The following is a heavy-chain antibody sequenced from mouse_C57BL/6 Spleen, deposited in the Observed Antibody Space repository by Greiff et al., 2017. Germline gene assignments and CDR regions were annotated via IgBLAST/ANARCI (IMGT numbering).Heavy chain of an antibody. CDR3: ARGPAYAMDY. CDR2: IDPSDSYT. V-gene: IGHV1-50*01. CDR1: GYTFTSYW. Sequence: VQLQQPGAELVKPGASVKLSCKASGYTFTSYWMQWVKQRPGQGLEWIGEIDPSDSYTNYNQKFKAKATLTVDTSSSTAYMQLSSLTSEDSAVYYCARGPAYAMDYWGQGTSVTVSS. J-gene: IGHJ4*01.